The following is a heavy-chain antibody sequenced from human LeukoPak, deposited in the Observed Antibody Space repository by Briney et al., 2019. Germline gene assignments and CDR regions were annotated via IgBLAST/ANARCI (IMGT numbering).Heavy chain of an antibody. CDR1: GFTFSSYE. V-gene: IGHV3-48*03. J-gene: IGHJ6*02. Sequence: GGSLRLSCAASGFTFSSYEMNWVRQAPGKGLEWVSYISGSGNTIYYADSVKGRFTISRDNAKNSLYLQMNSLRAEDTAVYYCARGGGYYGSGSLHYYYYGMDVWGQGTTVTVSS. CDR2: ISGSGNTI. CDR3: ARGGGYYGSGSLHYYYYGMDV. D-gene: IGHD3-10*01.